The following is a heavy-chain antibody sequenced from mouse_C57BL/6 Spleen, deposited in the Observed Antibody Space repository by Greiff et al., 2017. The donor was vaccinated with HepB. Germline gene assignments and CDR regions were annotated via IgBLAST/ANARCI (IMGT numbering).Heavy chain of an antibody. D-gene: IGHD1-1*01. CDR3: ARRGDYYGSSYDYAMDY. CDR1: GYAFTNYL. J-gene: IGHJ4*01. Sequence: VQLQQSGAELVRPGTSVKVSCKASGYAFTNYLIEWVKQRPGQGLEWIGVINPGSGGTNYNEKFKGKATLTADKSSSTAYMQLSSLTSEDSAVYFCARRGDYYGSSYDYAMDYWGQGTSVTVSS. V-gene: IGHV1-54*01. CDR2: INPGSGGT.